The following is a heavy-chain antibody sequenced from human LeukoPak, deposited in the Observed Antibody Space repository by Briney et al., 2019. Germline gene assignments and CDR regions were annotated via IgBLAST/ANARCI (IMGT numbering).Heavy chain of an antibody. CDR3: ARGSDQYYFDSSGSNPFDY. V-gene: IGHV3-21*01. D-gene: IGHD3-22*01. J-gene: IGHJ4*02. CDR2: ISSSSVYI. CDR1: GFTFTSYV. Sequence: GGSLRLSCAASGFTFTSYVINWVRQAPGKGLEWLSSISSSSVYIYYADSVRGRFTISRDNAKNSLYLQMNSLRAEDTAVYYCARGSDQYYFDSSGSNPFDYWGQGTLVTVSS.